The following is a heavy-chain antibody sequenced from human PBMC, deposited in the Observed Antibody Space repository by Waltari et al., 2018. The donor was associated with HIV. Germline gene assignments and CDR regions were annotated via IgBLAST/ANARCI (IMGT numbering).Heavy chain of an antibody. D-gene: IGHD1-7*01. V-gene: IGHV3-23*01. CDR2: ITGNGSRK. CDR1: GFWFNTYA. Sequence: EVQLLESGGGLVWTRKHLRLPCAAAGFWFNTYAVGWVRQAAGKGLEWVESITGNGSRKYYADNFNNTVFLQVTRMRVDDTARYFCVRDGPGPWDWNYSFFYWGQGVPVTVSS. J-gene: IGHJ4*02. CDR3: YSFFY.